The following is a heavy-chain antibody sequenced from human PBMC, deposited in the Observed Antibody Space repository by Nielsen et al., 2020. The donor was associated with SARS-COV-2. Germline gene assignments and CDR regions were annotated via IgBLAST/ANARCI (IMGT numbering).Heavy chain of an antibody. CDR2: IIPIFGTA. Sequence: SVKVSCKASGGTFRDYAISWVRQAPGQGLEWMGGIIPIFGTANYAQKFQGRVTITADESTSTAYMELSSLRSEDTAVYYCARDGGYDSSGYSPDYWGQGTLVTVSS. V-gene: IGHV1-69*13. J-gene: IGHJ4*02. CDR3: ARDGGYDSSGYSPDY. CDR1: GGTFRDYA. D-gene: IGHD3-22*01.